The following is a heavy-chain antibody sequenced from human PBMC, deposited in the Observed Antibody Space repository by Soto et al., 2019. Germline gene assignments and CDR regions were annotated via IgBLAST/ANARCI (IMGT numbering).Heavy chain of an antibody. J-gene: IGHJ4*02. CDR2: IHYSGNT. D-gene: IGHD4-17*01. CDR1: GGPINSGDYY. V-gene: IGHV4-31*03. CDR3: ARTPGGAPSDYYFDF. Sequence: QVQLQESGPRLVKPSATLSLTCTVSGGPINSGDYYWTWIRHHPGEGLEWIGYIHYSGNTYYDPSLKSRLTISVDTSKNQFSLRLDSVTAADTAIYYCARTPGGAPSDYYFDFWGLGTLVTVSS.